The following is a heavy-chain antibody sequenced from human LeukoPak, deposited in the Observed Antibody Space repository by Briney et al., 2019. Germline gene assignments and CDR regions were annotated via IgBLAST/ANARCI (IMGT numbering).Heavy chain of an antibody. V-gene: IGHV3-33*01. CDR2: IWYDGSNK. J-gene: IGHJ4*02. CDR3: ARGGLGYYDSTGYYWEADYFDY. Sequence: PGRSLRLSCAASGFTFSSYGMHWVRQAPGKGLEWVAVIWYDGSNKFYADSVKGRFTISRDNSKNTMYLQMNSLRAEDTAVYYCARGGLGYYDSTGYYWEADYFDYWGQGTLVTVSS. D-gene: IGHD3-22*01. CDR1: GFTFSSYG.